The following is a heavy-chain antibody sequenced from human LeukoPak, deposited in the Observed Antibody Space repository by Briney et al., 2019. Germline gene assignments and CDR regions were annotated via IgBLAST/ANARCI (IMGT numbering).Heavy chain of an antibody. D-gene: IGHD6-13*01. V-gene: IGHV3-66*01. J-gene: IGHJ4*02. CDR3: VRDIVPYSSNWYYFDY. Sequence: GGSLRLSCAASGITVSRNYMSWVRQAPGKGLEWVSIIYSGGDTYYADSVKGRFTISRDNSKNTLYLQMNSLRAEDTAVYYCVRDIVPYSSNWYYFDYWGQGTLVTVSS. CDR1: GITVSRNY. CDR2: IYSGGDT.